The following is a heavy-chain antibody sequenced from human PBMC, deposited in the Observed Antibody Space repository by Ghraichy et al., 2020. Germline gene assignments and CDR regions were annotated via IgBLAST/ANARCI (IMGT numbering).Heavy chain of an antibody. J-gene: IGHJ4*02. CDR1: GFTFADYA. V-gene: IGHV3-9*01. Sequence: GGSLRLSCAASGFTFADYAIHWVRQAPGKGLEWVSGISWNSGIIAYADSVKGRFTISRDNAKNSLYLQMNSLRTEDTALYYCAKDITPIVGKDFDSWGQGTLVTVSS. CDR2: ISWNSGII. CDR3: AKDITPIVGKDFDS. D-gene: IGHD1-26*01.